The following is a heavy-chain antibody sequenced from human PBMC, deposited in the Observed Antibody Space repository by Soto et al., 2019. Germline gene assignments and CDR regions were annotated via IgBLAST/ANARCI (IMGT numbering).Heavy chain of an antibody. V-gene: IGHV3-30*18. Sequence: GGSLRLSCAASGFAFSSYGMHWVRQAPGKGLEWVAVISYDGSNKYYADSVKGRFTTSRDNSKNTLYLQMNSLRAEDTAVYYCAKGSVGATMKTGHGYFDYWGQGTLVTVSS. J-gene: IGHJ4*02. CDR3: AKGSVGATMKTGHGYFDY. D-gene: IGHD1-26*01. CDR1: GFAFSSYG. CDR2: ISYDGSNK.